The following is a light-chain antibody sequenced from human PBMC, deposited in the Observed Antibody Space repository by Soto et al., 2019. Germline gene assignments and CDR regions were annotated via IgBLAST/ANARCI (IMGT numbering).Light chain of an antibody. Sequence: DIHTTQSPSTLSASVGDRVTITCRASQSISSWLAWYQQKPGKAPRLLIYDASSLESWVPSRFSGSGSGTEFTLTISSLQSEDFATYYCQQYKSFWTFGQGTKVDIK. CDR2: DAS. CDR1: QSISSW. CDR3: QQYKSFWT. J-gene: IGKJ1*01. V-gene: IGKV1-5*01.